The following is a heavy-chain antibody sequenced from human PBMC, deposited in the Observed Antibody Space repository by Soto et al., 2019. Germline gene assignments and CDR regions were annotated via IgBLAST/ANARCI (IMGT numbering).Heavy chain of an antibody. V-gene: IGHV3-53*04. CDR2: IYSGGST. D-gene: IGHD6-6*01. Sequence: GGSLRLSCAASGFTVSSNYMSWVRQAPGKGLEWVSVIYSGGSTYYADSVKGRFTISRHNSKNTLYLQMNSLRAEDTAVYYCARVPLPIHIAARDDAFDIWGQGTMVTVSS. CDR3: ARVPLPIHIAARDDAFDI. J-gene: IGHJ3*02. CDR1: GFTVSSNY.